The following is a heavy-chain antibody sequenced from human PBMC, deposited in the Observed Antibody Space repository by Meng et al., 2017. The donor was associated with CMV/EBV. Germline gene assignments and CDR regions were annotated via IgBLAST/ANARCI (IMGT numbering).Heavy chain of an antibody. CDR2: ISSNGGST. D-gene: IGHD4-17*01. CDR1: GFTFSNAW. CDR3: ARVTGAGDYYFDY. J-gene: IGHJ4*02. Sequence: GGSLRLSCAASGFTFSNAWMSWVRQAPGKGLEYVSAISSNGGSTYYADSVKGRFTISRDNSKNTLYLQMGSLRAEDMAVYYCARVTGAGDYYFDYWGQGTLVTVSS. V-gene: IGHV3-64*02.